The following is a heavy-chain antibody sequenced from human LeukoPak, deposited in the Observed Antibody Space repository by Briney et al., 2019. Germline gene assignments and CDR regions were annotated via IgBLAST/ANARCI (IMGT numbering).Heavy chain of an antibody. CDR1: GYSFTSYA. J-gene: IGHJ4*02. D-gene: IGHD3-16*02. V-gene: IGHV7-4-1*02. Sequence: ASVKISCKTSGYSFTSYAMNWVRQAPGQGLEWMGWINTNTGNPTYAQGFTGRFVFSLDTSVSASYLQITSLKADDTAVYYCARGGDHHYDWGRYRAFKDYWGQGTLVTVSS. CDR2: INTNTGNP. CDR3: ARGGDHHYDWGRYRAFKDY.